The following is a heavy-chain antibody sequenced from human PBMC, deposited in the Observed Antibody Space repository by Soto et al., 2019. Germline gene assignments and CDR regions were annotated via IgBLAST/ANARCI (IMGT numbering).Heavy chain of an antibody. Sequence: GASVNVSCKTSGYTFTGHYIHWARQAPQQGPEWMGEIGPESGATRYAEKFRGRVTMTMDTSITTVYMELRNLSPDDTAVYYCGRGRSGQIVIFYWGQGTPVTVSS. D-gene: IGHD1-26*01. CDR1: GYTFTGHY. CDR2: IGPESGAT. J-gene: IGHJ4*02. V-gene: IGHV1-2*02. CDR3: GRGRSGQIVIFY.